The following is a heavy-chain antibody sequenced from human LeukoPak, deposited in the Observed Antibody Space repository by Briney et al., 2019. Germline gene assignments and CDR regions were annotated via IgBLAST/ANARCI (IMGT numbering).Heavy chain of an antibody. Sequence: PGGSLRLSCAASGFTFSNYALHWVRQAPGKGLEWVAVISYDGSNKFYADSVKGRFTISRDNSKSTVFLQMNSLRPEDTAAYFCSRDPKLVNYYYYYYMDVWGKGTTVTVSS. J-gene: IGHJ6*03. D-gene: IGHD3-9*01. CDR1: GFTFSNYA. CDR2: ISYDGSNK. CDR3: SRDPKLVNYYYYYYMDV. V-gene: IGHV3-30*04.